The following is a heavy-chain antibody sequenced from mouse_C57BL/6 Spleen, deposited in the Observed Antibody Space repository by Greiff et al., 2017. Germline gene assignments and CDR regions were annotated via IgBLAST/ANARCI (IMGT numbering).Heavy chain of an antibody. CDR3: ARTFYDGYPSFAY. Sequence: EVKLVESGPGLVKPSQSLSLTCSVTGYSITSGYYWNWIRQFPGNKLEWMGYISYDGSNNYNPSLKNRISITRDTSKNQFFLKLNSVTTEDTATYYCARTFYDGYPSFAYWGQGTLVTVSA. CDR1: GYSITSGYY. V-gene: IGHV3-6*01. CDR2: ISYDGSN. J-gene: IGHJ3*01. D-gene: IGHD2-3*01.